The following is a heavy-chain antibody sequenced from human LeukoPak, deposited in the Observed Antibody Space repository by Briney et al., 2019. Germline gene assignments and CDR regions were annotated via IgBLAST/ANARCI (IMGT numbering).Heavy chain of an antibody. D-gene: IGHD6-19*01. J-gene: IGHJ4*02. Sequence: SGGSLRLSCAASGFTFSNYAMRWVRQAPGKGLEWVSGISGSGDTTYYADSVKGRFTISRDNSKNTLYLQMNSLRAEDTAVYYCAKDYDSGWFQVQDTNFDYWGQGTLVTVSS. V-gene: IGHV3-23*01. CDR2: ISGSGDTT. CDR3: AKDYDSGWFQVQDTNFDY. CDR1: GFTFSNYA.